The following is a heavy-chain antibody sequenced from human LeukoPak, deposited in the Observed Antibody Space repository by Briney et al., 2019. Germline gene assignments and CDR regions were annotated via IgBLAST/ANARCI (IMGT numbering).Heavy chain of an antibody. CDR1: GGSISNYY. V-gene: IGHV4-59*08. CDR3: ASIGPAHKGYYFDY. Sequence: PSETLSLTCTVSGGSISNYYWSWIRQSPGKGLEWIGYIYYSGSTNYNPSLRSRVTISIDTSKKQFSLKVTAVTAADTAVYYCASIGPAHKGYYFDYWGQGTLVTISS. J-gene: IGHJ4*02. D-gene: IGHD2-15*01. CDR2: IYYSGST.